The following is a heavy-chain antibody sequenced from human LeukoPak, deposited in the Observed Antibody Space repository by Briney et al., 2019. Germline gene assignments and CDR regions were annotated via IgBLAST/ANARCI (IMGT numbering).Heavy chain of an antibody. D-gene: IGHD2-2*01. CDR2: INPNSGGT. CDR1: GYTFTSYY. V-gene: IGHV1-2*02. Sequence: ASVKVSCKASGYTFTSYYMHWVRQAPGQGLEWMGWINPNSGGTNYAQKFQGRVTMTRDTSISTAYMELSRLRSDDTAVYYCARDIEDIVVVRAPVGFDPWGQGTLVTVSS. CDR3: ARDIEDIVVVRAPVGFDP. J-gene: IGHJ5*02.